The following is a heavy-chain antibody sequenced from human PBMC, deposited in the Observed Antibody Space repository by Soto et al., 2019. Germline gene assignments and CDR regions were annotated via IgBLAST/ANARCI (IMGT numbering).Heavy chain of an antibody. Sequence: EVQLLESGGDLVQPGGSLRLSCAASGFTFSSYTMSWVRQAPGKGLEWVSGIRGSGGSTYYADSVRGRFSISRDNSKNSLYLQRNSVRAEDAAVYYCAKRAVVGNWYFDLWGRGTLVTVSS. CDR2: IRGSGGST. CDR1: GFTFSSYT. CDR3: AKRAVVGNWYFDL. V-gene: IGHV3-23*01. J-gene: IGHJ2*01. D-gene: IGHD6-19*01.